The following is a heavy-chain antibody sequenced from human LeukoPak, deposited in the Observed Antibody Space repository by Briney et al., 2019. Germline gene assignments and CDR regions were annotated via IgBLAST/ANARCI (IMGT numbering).Heavy chain of an antibody. D-gene: IGHD3-10*01. CDR1: GFTFSSYG. CDR3: ARFYGSGTRPHYFDY. J-gene: IGHJ4*02. CDR2: ISYDGSNK. V-gene: IGHV3-30*03. Sequence: PGGSLRLSCAASGFTFSSYGMHWVRQAPGKGLEWVAVISYDGSNKYYADSVKGRFTISRDNSKNTLYLQMNSLRAEDTAVYYLARFYGSGTRPHYFDYWGQGTLVTVSS.